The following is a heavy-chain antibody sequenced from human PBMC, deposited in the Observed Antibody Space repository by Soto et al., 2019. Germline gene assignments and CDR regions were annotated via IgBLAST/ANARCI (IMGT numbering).Heavy chain of an antibody. CDR2: IYWDDDK. Sequence: SGPTLVNPTQTLTLTCTFSGFSLSTSGVGVGWIRQPPGKALEWLALIYWDDDKRYSPSLKSRLTITKDTSKNQVVLTMTNMDPADTATYYCAHRRAGIAARSWFDPWGQGTLVTVSS. D-gene: IGHD6-6*01. J-gene: IGHJ5*02. CDR1: GFSLSTSGVG. CDR3: AHRRAGIAARSWFDP. V-gene: IGHV2-5*02.